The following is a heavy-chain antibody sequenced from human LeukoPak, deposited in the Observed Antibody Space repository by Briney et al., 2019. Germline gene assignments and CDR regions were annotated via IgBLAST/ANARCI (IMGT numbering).Heavy chain of an antibody. V-gene: IGHV1-2*02. D-gene: IGHD3-10*01. CDR3: ARPPVVRGVNWFDP. CDR2: INPNSGGT. Sequence: ASVKVSCKASGYTFTRYYMHWVRQAPGQGLEWMGWINPNSGGTNYAQKFQGRVTMTRDTSISTAYMELRRLKPDDTAVYYCARPPVVRGVNWFDPWGQGTLVTVSS. J-gene: IGHJ5*02. CDR1: GYTFTRYY.